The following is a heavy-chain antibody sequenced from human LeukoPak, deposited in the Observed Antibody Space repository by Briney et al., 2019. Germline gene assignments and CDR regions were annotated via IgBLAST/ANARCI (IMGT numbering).Heavy chain of an antibody. CDR3: ARDQGLTGYFDY. D-gene: IGHD3-9*01. CDR2: INPSGGST. J-gene: IGHJ4*02. CDR1: GYTFTSYY. V-gene: IGHV1-46*01. Sequence: ASVKVSCKTSGYTFTSYYMHWVRQAPGQGLEWMGIINPSGGSTSYAQKFQGRVTMTRDTSTSTVYMELSSLRSEDTAVYYCARDQGLTGYFDYWGQGALVTVSS.